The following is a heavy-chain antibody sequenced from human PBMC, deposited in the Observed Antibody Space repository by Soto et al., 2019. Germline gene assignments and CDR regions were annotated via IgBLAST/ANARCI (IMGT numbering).Heavy chain of an antibody. Sequence: QVQLVESGGGVVQRGRSLRHCCAASGFTFSSYAMHWVRQAPGKGLEWVALLSYDGSTEYYADSVRGRFTISRDNSRNTLYLQMSSLRVDDTAVYYCARRTSDSIVYFKGPFFDCWGQGTLVTVSS. D-gene: IGHD3-22*01. J-gene: IGHJ4*02. CDR2: LSYDGSTE. V-gene: IGHV3-30-3*01. CDR3: ARRTSDSIVYFKGPFFDC. CDR1: GFTFSSYA.